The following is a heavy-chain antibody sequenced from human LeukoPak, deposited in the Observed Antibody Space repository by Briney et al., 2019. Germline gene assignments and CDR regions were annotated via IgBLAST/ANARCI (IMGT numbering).Heavy chain of an antibody. Sequence: GGSQRLSCAASGFTFSRYGLHWVRQGPGKGLAWVAFIRFDGSTKYYADSVKGRFTISRDNSKNTLYLQMNSLTAEDTAVYYCSEDWGDGYNSWASDVSGQGTMVTISS. CDR2: IRFDGSTK. CDR3: SEDWGDGYNSWASDV. D-gene: IGHD5-24*01. J-gene: IGHJ3*01. V-gene: IGHV3-30*02. CDR1: GFTFSRYG.